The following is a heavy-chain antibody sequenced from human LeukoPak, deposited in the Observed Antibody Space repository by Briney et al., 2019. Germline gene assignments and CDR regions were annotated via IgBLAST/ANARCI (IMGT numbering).Heavy chain of an antibody. D-gene: IGHD3-22*01. J-gene: IGHJ1*01. CDR1: GGSISSYY. CDR3: ARLNYYDSSGYYRTQYFQH. CDR2: IYYIGST. Sequence: PSETLSLTCTVSGGSISSYYWSWIRQPPGKGLEWIGYIYYIGSTNYNPSLKSRVTISVDTSKNQFSLKLSSVTAADTAVYYCARLNYYDSSGYYRTQYFQHWGQGTLVTVSS. V-gene: IGHV4-59*08.